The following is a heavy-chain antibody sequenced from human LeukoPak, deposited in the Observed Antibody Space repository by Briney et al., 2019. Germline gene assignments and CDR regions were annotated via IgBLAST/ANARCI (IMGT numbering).Heavy chain of an antibody. J-gene: IGHJ4*02. D-gene: IGHD6-13*01. V-gene: IGHV4-31*03. CDR3: AVKVAATGFY. Sequence: SQTLSLKCTVSGGSISSGGHHWSWMRLHPGTGVEWIGHMSYSGNTKYNASLKSRVTISLDTSKNQFSLKLNSVTAADTAIYYCAVKVAATGFYWGQGTLVTVSS. CDR2: MSYSGNT. CDR1: GGSISSGGHH.